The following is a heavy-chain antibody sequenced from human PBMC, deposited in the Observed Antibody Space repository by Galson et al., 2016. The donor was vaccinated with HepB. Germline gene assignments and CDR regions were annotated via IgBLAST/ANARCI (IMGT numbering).Heavy chain of an antibody. CDR2: ISANGGTT. V-gene: IGHV3-64D*06. Sequence: SLRLSCAASGFIFSSNVMHWVRQAPGKGLESISAISANGGTTYYTDSVKGRFTISRDNSKNTLFLQMHNLRGDDTAVYFCAKEDRASADHWGQGTLVSVSS. CDR3: AKEDRASADH. CDR1: GFIFSSNV. J-gene: IGHJ4*01.